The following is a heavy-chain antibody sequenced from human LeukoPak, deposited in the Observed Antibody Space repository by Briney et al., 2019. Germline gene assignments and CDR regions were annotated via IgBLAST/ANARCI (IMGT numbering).Heavy chain of an antibody. CDR2: ISGRGGNT. Sequence: PGGSLRLSCAASGFTLRSYDMMGVRQARGGGVEGVSGISGRGGNTKYADCVRGQFTISRDNSENTLYLQINSLRAEDTAVYYCAKEGTYYHDSAYYYDRPFDFWGQGTLVTVSS. D-gene: IGHD3-22*01. CDR1: GFTLRSYD. V-gene: IGHV3-23*01. J-gene: IGHJ4*02. CDR3: AKEGTYYHDSAYYYDRPFDF.